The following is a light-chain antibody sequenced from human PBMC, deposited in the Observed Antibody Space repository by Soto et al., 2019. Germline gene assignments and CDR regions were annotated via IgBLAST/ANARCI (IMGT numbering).Light chain of an antibody. CDR2: DVS. V-gene: IGKV1-5*01. Sequence: DIQMTQSPSTLSASVGDRVTITCRASQTVSSWLAWYQQKPGKAPKLLIYDVSSLESGVPSRFSGSGSGTEFTLTISSLQPDDFATYYYQQYYSYSRTFGQGTKLESK. J-gene: IGKJ1*01. CDR3: QQYYSYSRT. CDR1: QTVSSW.